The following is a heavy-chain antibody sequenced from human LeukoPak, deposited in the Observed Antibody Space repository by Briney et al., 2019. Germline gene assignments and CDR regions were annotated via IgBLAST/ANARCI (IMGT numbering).Heavy chain of an antibody. J-gene: IGHJ6*03. CDR3: ARGSRRRITMVRGGLYYYYMDV. Sequence: SETLSLTCAVYGGSFSGYYWSWIRQPPGKGLEWIREINHSGSTNYNPSLKSRVTISVDTSKNQFSLKLSSVTAADTAVYYCARGSRRRITMVRGGLYYYYMDVWGKGTTVTVSS. CDR2: INHSGST. V-gene: IGHV4-34*01. CDR1: GGSFSGYY. D-gene: IGHD3-10*01.